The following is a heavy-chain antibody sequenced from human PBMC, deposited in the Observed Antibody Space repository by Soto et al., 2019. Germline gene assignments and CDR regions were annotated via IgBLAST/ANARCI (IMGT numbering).Heavy chain of an antibody. Sequence: QVQLQESGPGLVKPSQTLSLTCTVIGGSIRSPNYYWSWIRQHPGNGLEWIGNIYYNGSTNYTPSLKSRAVISLDTSKNQFSLKLNSVTAADTAVYYCARDAPLWFGELSHWGQGTLVTVSS. D-gene: IGHD3-10*01. CDR1: GGSIRSPNYY. J-gene: IGHJ4*02. V-gene: IGHV4-31*03. CDR3: ARDAPLWFGELSH. CDR2: IYYNGST.